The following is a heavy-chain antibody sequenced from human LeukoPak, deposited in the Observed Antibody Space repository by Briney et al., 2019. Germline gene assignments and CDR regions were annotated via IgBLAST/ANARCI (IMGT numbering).Heavy chain of an antibody. CDR2: ISYDGSNK. CDR1: GFTFSSYG. CDR3: AKDARVWNSGWGFDY. J-gene: IGHJ4*02. V-gene: IGHV3-30*18. Sequence: GGSLRLSCAASGFTFSSYGMHWVRQAPGKGLEWVAAISYDGSNKYYADSVKGRFTISRDNSKNTLYLQMNSLRAEDTAVYYCAKDARVWNSGWGFDYWGQGTLVTVSS. D-gene: IGHD1/OR15-1a*01.